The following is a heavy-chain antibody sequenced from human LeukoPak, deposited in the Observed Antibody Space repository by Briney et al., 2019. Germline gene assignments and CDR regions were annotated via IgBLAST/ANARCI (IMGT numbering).Heavy chain of an antibody. CDR3: ARDTLDTAMAD. D-gene: IGHD5-18*01. Sequence: SETLSLTCTVSGGSISSSSYYWGWIRQPPGKGLEWIGSIYYSGSTYYNPSLKSRVTISVDTSKNQFSLKLSSVTAADTAVYYCARDTLDTAMADWGQGTLVTVSS. CDR1: GGSISSSSYY. V-gene: IGHV4-39*07. J-gene: IGHJ4*02. CDR2: IYYSGST.